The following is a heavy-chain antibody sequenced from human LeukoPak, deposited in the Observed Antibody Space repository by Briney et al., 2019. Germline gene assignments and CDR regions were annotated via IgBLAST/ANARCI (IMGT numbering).Heavy chain of an antibody. CDR3: AREDPYSSGWSFDY. CDR2: ISSSSSTI. CDR1: GFTFSSYA. J-gene: IGHJ4*02. Sequence: PGGSLRLSCAASGFTFSSYAMSWVRQAPGKGLEWVSYISSSSSTIYYADSVKGRFTISRDNAKNSLYLQMNSLRDEDTAVYYCAREDPYSSGWSFDYWGQGTLVTVSS. D-gene: IGHD6-19*01. V-gene: IGHV3-48*02.